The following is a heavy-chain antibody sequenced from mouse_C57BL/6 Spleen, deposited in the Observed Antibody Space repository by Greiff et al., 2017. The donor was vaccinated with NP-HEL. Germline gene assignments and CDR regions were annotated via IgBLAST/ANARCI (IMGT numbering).Heavy chain of an antibody. D-gene: IGHD2-1*01. J-gene: IGHJ2*01. CDR2: IYPGDGDT. Sequence: QVQLQQSGPELVKPGASVKISCKASGYAFSSSWMNWVKQRPGQGLEWIGRIYPGDGDTNYNGKFKGKATLTADKSSSTAYMQLSSLTSEDSAVYFCARGDYGNYVDYWGQGTTLTVSS. V-gene: IGHV1-82*01. CDR3: ARGDYGNYVDY. CDR1: GYAFSSSW.